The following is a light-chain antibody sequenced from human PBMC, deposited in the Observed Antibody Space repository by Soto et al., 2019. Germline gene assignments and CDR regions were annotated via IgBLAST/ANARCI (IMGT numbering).Light chain of an antibody. CDR2: GAS. CDR3: HQYDSWT. CDR1: QSFNSIY. V-gene: IGKV3-20*01. J-gene: IGKJ1*01. Sequence: IVMSQSPDTLYVSPGEGATLSCRASQSFNSIYLAWYQQKPGQAPRLLIYGASSRATGIPDRFSGSGSGTDFTLTISRLEPEDFAVYYCHQYDSWTFGQGTNVAIK.